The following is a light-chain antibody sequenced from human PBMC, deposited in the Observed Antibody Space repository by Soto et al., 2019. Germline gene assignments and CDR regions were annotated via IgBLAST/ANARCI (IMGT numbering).Light chain of an antibody. CDR1: TSNIGTDT. CDR3: AAWDDSLNGWV. V-gene: IGLV1-44*01. J-gene: IGLJ3*02. Sequence: QSVLTQPPSASGAPGQRVTISCSGSTSNIGTDTVNWYQQLPATAPKLLIYGNTQRPSGVPDRLSGSKSATSASLAISGLQSEDEADYYCAAWDDSLNGWVFGGGTKLTVL. CDR2: GNT.